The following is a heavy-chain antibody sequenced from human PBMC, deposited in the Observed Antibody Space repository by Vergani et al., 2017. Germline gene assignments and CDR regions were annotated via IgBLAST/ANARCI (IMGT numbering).Heavy chain of an antibody. J-gene: IGHJ6*02. CDR3: AKANPRNSGYDYLYYYHAMDV. CDR2: ISGSGGRT. CDR1: GFPFTHYA. D-gene: IGHD5-12*01. Sequence: EVQLLESGGDLVQPGGSLRLSCAASGFPFTHYAMTWVGQAPGKGLEWVSGISGSGGRTYYAGSVKGGFTISRDSSKNTLYLQMNSLSAGDTAVYYCAKANPRNSGYDYLYYYHAMDVWGQGTTVTVSS. V-gene: IGHV3-23*01.